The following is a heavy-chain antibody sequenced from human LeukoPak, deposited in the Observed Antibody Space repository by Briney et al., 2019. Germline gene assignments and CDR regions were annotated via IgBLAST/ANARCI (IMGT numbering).Heavy chain of an antibody. CDR2: IYSGGST. V-gene: IGHV3-53*01. D-gene: IGHD2-15*01. Sequence: GGSLRLSCAASEFTFSNYGMNWVRQAPGKGLEWVSVIYSGGSTYYADSVKGRFTISRDNSKNTLYLQMNSLRAEDTAVYYCARGLPDLYYYYGMDVWGQGTTVTVSS. CDR1: EFTFSNYG. CDR3: ARGLPDLYYYYGMDV. J-gene: IGHJ6*02.